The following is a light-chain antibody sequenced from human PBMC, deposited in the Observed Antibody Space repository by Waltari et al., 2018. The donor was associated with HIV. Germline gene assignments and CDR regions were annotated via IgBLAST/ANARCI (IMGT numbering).Light chain of an antibody. CDR3: QVWDIFSDHVI. Sequence: SFVLTQPPSVSVAPGQTARITCGGNNIGSKNVHWYQQKPGQAPVVVVHDYTDRPSGIPERCSGSNSGNTATLTISRVEAGDEADYHCQVWDIFSDHVIFGGGTKLTVL. J-gene: IGLJ2*01. CDR1: NIGSKN. V-gene: IGLV3-21*02. CDR2: DYT.